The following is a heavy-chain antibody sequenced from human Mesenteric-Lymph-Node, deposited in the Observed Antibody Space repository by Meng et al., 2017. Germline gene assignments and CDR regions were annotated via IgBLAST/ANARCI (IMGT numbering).Heavy chain of an antibody. D-gene: IGHD6-19*01. J-gene: IGHJ4*02. CDR2: INHSGST. CDR1: GGSFSGYY. Sequence: QVQLQQWGAGLLKPSETLSLTCAVYGGSFSGYYWSWIRQPPGKGLEWIGEINHSGSTNYNPSLKSRVTISVDKSKNQFSLNLGSVTAADTAVYYCARVGQWLPIDYWGQGTLVTVSS. CDR3: ARVGQWLPIDY. V-gene: IGHV4-34*01.